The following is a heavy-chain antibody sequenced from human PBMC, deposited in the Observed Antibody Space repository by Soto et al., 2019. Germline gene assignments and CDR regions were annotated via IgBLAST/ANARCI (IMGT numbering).Heavy chain of an antibody. CDR3: AKDQTTGSYYYGMDV. D-gene: IGHD4-17*01. CDR2: ISYDGSNK. J-gene: IGHJ6*01. V-gene: IGHV3-30*18. CDR1: GFTFSSYG. Sequence: QVQLVESGGGVVQPGRSLRLSCAASGFTFSSYGMHWVRQAPGKGLEWVAVISYDGSNKYYADSVKGRFTISRDNSKNTLYLQMNSLRAEDTAVYYCAKDQTTGSYYYGMDVW.